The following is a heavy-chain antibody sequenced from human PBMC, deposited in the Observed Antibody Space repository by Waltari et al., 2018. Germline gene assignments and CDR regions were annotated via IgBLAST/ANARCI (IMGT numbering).Heavy chain of an antibody. CDR1: GGSISSSSYY. CDR3: ASSMIDGAFDI. CDR2: IYYSGST. V-gene: IGHV4-39*01. D-gene: IGHD3-22*01. Sequence: QLQLQESGPGLVKPSETLSLTCPVSGGSISSSSYYWGWIRQPPGKGLEWIGSIYYSGSTYYNPSLKSRVTISVDTSKNQFSLKLSSVTAADTAVYYCASSMIDGAFDIWGQGTMVTVSS. J-gene: IGHJ3*02.